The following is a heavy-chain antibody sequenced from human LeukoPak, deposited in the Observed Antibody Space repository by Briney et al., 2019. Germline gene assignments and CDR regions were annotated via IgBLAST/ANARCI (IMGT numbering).Heavy chain of an antibody. CDR3: AKDTAYSSSWYFFDY. CDR1: GFTFSSYG. D-gene: IGHD6-13*01. V-gene: IGHV3-30*02. CDR2: IRYDGSNK. Sequence: GGSLRLSCAASGFTFSSYGMHWVRQAPGKGLEWVAFIRYDGSNKYYADSVKGRFTISRDNSKNTLYLQTNSLRAEDTAVYYCAKDTAYSSSWYFFDYWGQGTLVTVSS. J-gene: IGHJ4*02.